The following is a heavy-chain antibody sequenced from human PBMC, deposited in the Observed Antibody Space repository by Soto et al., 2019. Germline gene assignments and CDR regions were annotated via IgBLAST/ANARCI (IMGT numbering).Heavy chain of an antibody. CDR3: ARARITMVREVIKYNMDV. CDR1: GGSISSYY. D-gene: IGHD3-10*01. CDR2: IYNSGST. J-gene: IGHJ6*02. V-gene: IGHV4-59*01. Sequence: SETLSLSCTVSGGSISSYYWSWIRRPPGKGLEWIGYIYNSGSTHSDPSLQSRVTISVDTSKNQFSLKLSSVTAADTGIYYCARARITMVREVIKYNMDVWGQGTTVT.